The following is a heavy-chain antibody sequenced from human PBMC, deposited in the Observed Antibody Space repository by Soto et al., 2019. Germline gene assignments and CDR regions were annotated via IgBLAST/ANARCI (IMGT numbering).Heavy chain of an antibody. J-gene: IGHJ4*02. CDR1: GYRFSTYW. V-gene: IGHV5-51*01. D-gene: IGHD5-18*01. Sequence: PGESLKISCKASGYRFSTYWIAWVRQMPGKGLEWMGITHPGESDTSDGPSFQGHVTISTDKSITTAHLQWSSLQVSDTAMYYCAATGYTYGYHFDHWGQGTQVTVSS. CDR2: THPGESDT. CDR3: AATGYTYGYHFDH.